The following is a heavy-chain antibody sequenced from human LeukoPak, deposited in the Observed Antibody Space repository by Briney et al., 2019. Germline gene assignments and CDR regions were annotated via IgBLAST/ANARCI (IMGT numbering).Heavy chain of an antibody. J-gene: IGHJ3*02. CDR2: INQDGSAQ. CDR3: ARNPNRGTFDI. CDR1: GFTFSNSW. Sequence: GGSLRLSCAASGFTFSNSWMHWVRQGPGKGLEWVANINQDGSAQYYVDSVKGRFTISRDNAKNSQYLQVNSLRTEDTAVYYCARNPNRGTFDIWGQGTMVIVSS. D-gene: IGHD6-13*01. V-gene: IGHV3-7*01.